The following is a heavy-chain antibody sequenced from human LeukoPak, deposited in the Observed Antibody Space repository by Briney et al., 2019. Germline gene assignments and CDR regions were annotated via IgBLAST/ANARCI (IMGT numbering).Heavy chain of an antibody. V-gene: IGHV3-33*01. CDR2: ICYDGSKK. CDR3: EREWGGDYYMDF. Sequence: PGGSLRLSCAPSGFTFTDYGLHWVRQAPGKGLEWVAVICYDGSKKFYRESLEGRFTISRDDSKNTVYLEMSSLRVEDTAVYYCEREWGGDYYMDFWGKGTTVIVSS. CDR1: GFTFTDYG. J-gene: IGHJ6*03. D-gene: IGHD3-16*01.